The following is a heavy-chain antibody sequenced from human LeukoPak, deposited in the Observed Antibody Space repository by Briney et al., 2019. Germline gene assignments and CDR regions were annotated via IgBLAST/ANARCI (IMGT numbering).Heavy chain of an antibody. J-gene: IGHJ4*02. CDR1: GYTFTSYD. CDR3: AREGDS. Sequence: ASVKVSCKATGYTFTSYDINWVRQAAGQGLEWMGWVNPDTGNTAYARKFQGRVTITRNTSINTVYMELSSLRSEDTAMYYCAREGDSWGQGTLVTVSS. CDR2: VNPDTGNT. V-gene: IGHV1-8*03.